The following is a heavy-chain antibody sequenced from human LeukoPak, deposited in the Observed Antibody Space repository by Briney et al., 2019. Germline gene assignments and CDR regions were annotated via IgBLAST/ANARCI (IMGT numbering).Heavy chain of an antibody. J-gene: IGHJ4*02. CDR3: AREHTAMAKN. CDR2: ISYDGSNK. D-gene: IGHD5-18*01. CDR1: GFTFSSYA. Sequence: GGSLRLSCTASGFTFSSYAMHWVRQAPGKGLEWVAVISYDGSNKYYADSVKGRFTISRDNAKNSLYLQMNSLRAEDTAVYYCAREHTAMAKNWGQGTLVTVSS. V-gene: IGHV3-30-3*01.